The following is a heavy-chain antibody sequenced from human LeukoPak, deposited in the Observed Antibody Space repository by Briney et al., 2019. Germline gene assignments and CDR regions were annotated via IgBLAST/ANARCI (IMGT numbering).Heavy chain of an antibody. CDR2: ISYSGST. J-gene: IGHJ4*02. D-gene: IGHD6-19*01. CDR1: GGSISSAY. V-gene: IGHV4-59*08. Sequence: SETLSLTCTVSGGSISSAYWSWIRQPPGKGLEWIGYISYSGSTNYNPSLKSRVTISVDTSKNQFSLRLSSVTAADTAVYYCARHASGWNPDDHWGQGTLVTVSS. CDR3: ARHASGWNPDDH.